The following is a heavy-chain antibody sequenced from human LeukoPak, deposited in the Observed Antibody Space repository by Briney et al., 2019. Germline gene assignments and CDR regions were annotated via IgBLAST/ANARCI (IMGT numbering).Heavy chain of an antibody. CDR2: INHSGST. V-gene: IGHV4-34*01. J-gene: IGHJ4*02. D-gene: IGHD3-16*01. Sequence: SETLSLTCTVSGGSISSYYWSWIRQPPGKGLEWIGEINHSGSTNYNPSLNSRVTISVDTSKNQFSLKLSSVTAADTAVYYCATKAYGYWGQGTLVTVSS. CDR3: ATKAYGY. CDR1: GGSISSYY.